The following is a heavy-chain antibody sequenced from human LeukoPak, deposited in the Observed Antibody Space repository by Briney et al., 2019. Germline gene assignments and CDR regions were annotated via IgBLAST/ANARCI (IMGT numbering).Heavy chain of an antibody. CDR1: GGTFSSYA. J-gene: IGHJ4*02. CDR2: IIPIFGTA. V-gene: IGHV1-69*05. CDR3: ARDRPRTKDSSGYYPYYFDY. D-gene: IGHD3-22*01. Sequence: SVKVSCKASGGTFSSYAISWVRQAPGQGLEWMGGIIPIFGTANYAQKFQGRVTITTDESTSTADMELSSLRSEDTAVYYCARDRPRTKDSSGYYPYYFDYWGQGTLVTVSS.